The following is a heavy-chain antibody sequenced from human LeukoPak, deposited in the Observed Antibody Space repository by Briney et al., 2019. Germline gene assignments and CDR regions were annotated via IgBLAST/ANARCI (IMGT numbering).Heavy chain of an antibody. D-gene: IGHD6-19*01. CDR2: IYHSGST. Sequence: SGTLSLTCAVSGGSISSSNWWSWVRQPPGKGLEWIGEIYHSGSTNYNPSLKSRVTISVDKSKNQFSLKLSSVTAADTAVYYRARKDIAVAGTGFDYWGQGTLVTVSS. CDR1: GGSISSSNW. V-gene: IGHV4-4*02. CDR3: ARKDIAVAGTGFDY. J-gene: IGHJ4*02.